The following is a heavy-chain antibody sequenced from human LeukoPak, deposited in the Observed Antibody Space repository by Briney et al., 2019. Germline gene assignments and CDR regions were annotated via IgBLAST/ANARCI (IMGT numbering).Heavy chain of an antibody. CDR3: ARDVTGGSLFDY. CDR1: GDSVSNNIAA. D-gene: IGHD2-21*02. Sequence: SQTLSLTCAVSGDSVSNNIAAWHWIRQSPSRGLEWLGRTYYRSKWYNDYAVSVKGRITINPDTSKSQFSLQLNSVTPEDTAVYYCARDVTGGSLFDYWGQGTLVTVSS. J-gene: IGHJ4*02. CDR2: TYYRSKWYN. V-gene: IGHV6-1*01.